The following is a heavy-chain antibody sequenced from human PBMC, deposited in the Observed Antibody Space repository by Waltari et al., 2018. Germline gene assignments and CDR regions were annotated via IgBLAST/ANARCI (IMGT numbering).Heavy chain of an antibody. D-gene: IGHD3-3*01. CDR1: GYTFTGYD. Sequence: QVQLVQSGAEVKKPGASVKVSCKASGYTFTGYDINWVRQATGQGLEWMGWMNPNSGKTGYEQKFQGRVTITRNTSINTAYMELSSLRSEDTAVYYCARGNYDFWSGYNKVFDYWGQGTLVTVSS. CDR2: MNPNSGKT. J-gene: IGHJ4*02. V-gene: IGHV1-8*03. CDR3: ARGNYDFWSGYNKVFDY.